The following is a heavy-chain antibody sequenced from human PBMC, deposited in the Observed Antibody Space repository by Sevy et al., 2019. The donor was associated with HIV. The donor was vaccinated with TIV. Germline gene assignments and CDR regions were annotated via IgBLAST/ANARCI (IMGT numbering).Heavy chain of an antibody. Sequence: GGSLRLSCTASGFTFGDYAMSWFRQAPGKGLEWVGFIRSKAYGGTTEYAASVKGRFTISRDDSKSIAYLQMNSLKTEDTALYYCTRGRIAAAGPFDYWGQGTLVTVSS. CDR3: TRGRIAAAGPFDY. D-gene: IGHD6-13*01. J-gene: IGHJ4*02. V-gene: IGHV3-49*03. CDR2: IRSKAYGGTT. CDR1: GFTFGDYA.